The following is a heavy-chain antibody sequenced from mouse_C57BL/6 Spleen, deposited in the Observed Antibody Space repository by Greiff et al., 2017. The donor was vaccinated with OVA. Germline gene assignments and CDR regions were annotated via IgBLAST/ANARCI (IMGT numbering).Heavy chain of an antibody. CDR2: IRNKANGYTT. Sequence: EVKLVESGGGLVQPGGSLSLSCAASGFTFTDYYMSWVRQPPGKALEWLGFIRNKANGYTTEYSASVKGRFTISRDNSQIILYLQMNALRAEDSATYYCARAAVVARDYFDYWGQGTTLTVSS. CDR1: GFTFTDYY. V-gene: IGHV7-3*01. CDR3: ARAAVVARDYFDY. D-gene: IGHD1-1*01. J-gene: IGHJ2*01.